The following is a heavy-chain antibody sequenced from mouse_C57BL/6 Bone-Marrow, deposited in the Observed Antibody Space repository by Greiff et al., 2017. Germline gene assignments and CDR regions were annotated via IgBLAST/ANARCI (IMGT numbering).Heavy chain of an antibody. Sequence: VQLQQPGAELVRPGTSVKLSCKASGYTFTSYWMHWVKQRPGQGLEWIGVIDPSDSYTNYNQKFKGKATLTVDTSSSTAYMQLSSLTSEDSAVYYGARGGNYYGRGGNYWGQGTTLTVSS. J-gene: IGHJ2*01. CDR3: ARGGNYYGRGGNY. CDR2: IDPSDSYT. D-gene: IGHD1-1*01. CDR1: GYTFTSYW. V-gene: IGHV1-59*01.